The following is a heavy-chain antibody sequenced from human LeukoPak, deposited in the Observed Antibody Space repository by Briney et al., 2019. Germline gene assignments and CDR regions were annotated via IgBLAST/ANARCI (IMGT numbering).Heavy chain of an antibody. CDR2: MYNSGST. D-gene: IGHD6-13*01. V-gene: IGHV4-59*01. Sequence: SETLSLTCTVSGGSIINYYWSWIRQPPGKGLEWIGYMYNSGSTNYNPSLKSRVTISADTSKNQFSLRLSSVTAADTAVYYCARDQGGGSSWYDYWGQGILVTVSS. J-gene: IGHJ4*02. CDR1: GGSIINYY. CDR3: ARDQGGGSSWYDY.